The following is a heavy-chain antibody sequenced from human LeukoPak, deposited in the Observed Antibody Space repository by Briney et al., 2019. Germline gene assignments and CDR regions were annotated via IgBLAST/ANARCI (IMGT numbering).Heavy chain of an antibody. CDR3: ARDGVSGWYAIDY. J-gene: IGHJ4*02. CDR2: ISSSSSYI. D-gene: IGHD6-19*01. CDR1: GFTFSSYS. V-gene: IGHV3-21*01. Sequence: GGSLRLSCAASGFTFSSYSMNWVRQAPGKGLEWVSSISSSSSYIYYADSVKGRFTISRDNAKNSLYLQMNSLRAEDTAEYYCARDGVSGWYAIDYWGQGTLVTVSS.